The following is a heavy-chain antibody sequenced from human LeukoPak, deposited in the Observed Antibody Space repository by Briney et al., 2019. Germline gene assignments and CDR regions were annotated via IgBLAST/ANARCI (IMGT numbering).Heavy chain of an antibody. CDR1: GITVSSYW. J-gene: IGHJ4*02. V-gene: IGHV3-74*01. CDR3: ASSADPVGVIHY. Sequence: GASMRFSYAAAGITVSSYWMHWVRQAPGKGLVWVSRINSDGSSTSYADSVKGRITISRDKAKNTLYLQMNSLRAEDTAVYYCASSADPVGVIHYWGQGTLVTVSS. CDR2: INSDGSST. D-gene: IGHD3-3*01.